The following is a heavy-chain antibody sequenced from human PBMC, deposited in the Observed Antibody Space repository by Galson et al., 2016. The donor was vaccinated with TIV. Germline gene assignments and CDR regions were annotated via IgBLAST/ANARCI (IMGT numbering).Heavy chain of an antibody. Sequence: SVKVSCKASGGTFSSYGISWVRQAPGQGLEWMGGINPVFGIPNYAQKFQGRVTITADESTSTAYMELRSLKFEDTAAYYCVLDELNKNRWGGAFYHLDVWGKGTTVTVSS. D-gene: IGHD1-7*01. CDR1: GGTFSSYG. CDR3: VLDELNKNRWGGAFYHLDV. CDR2: INPVFGIP. V-gene: IGHV1-69*13. J-gene: IGHJ6*03.